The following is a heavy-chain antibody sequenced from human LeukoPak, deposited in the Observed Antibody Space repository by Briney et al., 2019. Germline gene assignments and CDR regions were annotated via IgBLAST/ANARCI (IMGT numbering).Heavy chain of an antibody. J-gene: IGHJ6*03. CDR1: GGSFSGYY. V-gene: IGHV4-34*01. CDR3: ARGKAYCSSTNCYRDYYYYYMDV. Sequence: PSETLSLTCAVYGGSFSGYYWSWIRQPPGKGLEWIAEISHSGSTNYNPSLKSRVTISVDTSKNQFSLKLSSVTAADTAVYYCARGKAYCSSTNCYRDYYYYYMDVWGKGTTVTVS. D-gene: IGHD2-2*02. CDR2: ISHSGST.